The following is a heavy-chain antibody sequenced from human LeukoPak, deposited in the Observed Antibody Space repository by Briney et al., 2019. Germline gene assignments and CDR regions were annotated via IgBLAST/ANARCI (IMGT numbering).Heavy chain of an antibody. J-gene: IGHJ4*02. D-gene: IGHD6-13*01. CDR1: GFTFSTYW. Sequence: GGSLRLSCAAFGFTFSTYWMSRVRQAPGKGLEWVANIQQDGIKKYYVDSVEGRFTISRDNAKNSLYLQMNSLRAEDTAVYYCAKTLLAAARTGIFDYWGQGTLVTVSS. CDR2: IQQDGIKK. V-gene: IGHV3-7*01. CDR3: AKTLLAAARTGIFDY.